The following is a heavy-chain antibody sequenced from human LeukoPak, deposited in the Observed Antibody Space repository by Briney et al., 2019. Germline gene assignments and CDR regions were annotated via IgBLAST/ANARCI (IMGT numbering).Heavy chain of an antibody. D-gene: IGHD2-21*02. V-gene: IGHV4-39*07. CDR3: ARDPMGAYCGGDCYSA. J-gene: IGHJ5*02. CDR1: GGSISSSSYY. Sequence: PSETLSLTCTVSGGSISSSSYYWGWIRQPPGKGLEWIGSIYYSGSTYYNPSLKRRVTISVDTSKNQFSLKLSSVTAADTAVYYCARDPMGAYCGGDCYSAWGQGTLVTVSS. CDR2: IYYSGST.